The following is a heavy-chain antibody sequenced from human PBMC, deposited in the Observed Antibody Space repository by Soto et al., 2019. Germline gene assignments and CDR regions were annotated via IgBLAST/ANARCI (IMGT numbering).Heavy chain of an antibody. D-gene: IGHD3-22*01. CDR3: ASTTYDSSAYYYWYLGL. CDR2: IIPIFGTA. V-gene: IGHV1-69*06. Sequence: QVELVQSGAEVKKPGSSVKVSCQASEDTFRNYAISWVRQAPGQGLEWMGAIIPIFGTANYAQKFQGRVTITADTSANTVYLELSSLRSEDTAVYYCASTTYDSSAYYYWYLGLWGRGTLVTVSS. CDR1: EDTFRNYA. J-gene: IGHJ2*01.